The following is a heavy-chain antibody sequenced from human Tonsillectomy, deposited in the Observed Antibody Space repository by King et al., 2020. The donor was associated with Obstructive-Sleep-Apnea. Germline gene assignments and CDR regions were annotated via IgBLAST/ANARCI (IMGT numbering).Heavy chain of an antibody. V-gene: IGHV4-61*01. D-gene: IGHD5-24*01. J-gene: IGHJ6*02. CDR1: GGSVSSGSYY. CDR3: AXRRDGYNFFYYYYYGMDV. Sequence: VQLQESGPGLVKPSETLSLTCTVSGGSVSSGSYYWSWIRQPPGKGLEWIGYIYYSGSTNYNPSLKSRVTISVDTSKNQFSLKLSSVTAADTAGYYCAXRRDGYNFFYYYYYGMDVWGQGTTVTVSS. CDR2: IYYSGST.